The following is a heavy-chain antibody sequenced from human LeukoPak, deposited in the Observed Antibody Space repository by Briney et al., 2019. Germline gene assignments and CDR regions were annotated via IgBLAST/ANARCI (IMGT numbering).Heavy chain of an antibody. V-gene: IGHV4-59*01. CDR2: IQYSGST. Sequence: SETLSLTCSVSDGSISNYYWTWIRQPPGKGLEWIGNIQYSGSTNFNPSLKSRVTVSADSSKNQVSLKLGSVTAADTAVYYCARDSGLGYCSTTSCSYGLDVWGQGTTVFVS. CDR1: DGSISNYY. J-gene: IGHJ6*02. D-gene: IGHD2-2*01. CDR3: ARDSGLGYCSTTSCSYGLDV.